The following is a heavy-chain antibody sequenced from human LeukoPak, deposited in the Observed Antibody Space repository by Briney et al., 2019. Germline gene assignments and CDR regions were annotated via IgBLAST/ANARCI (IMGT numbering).Heavy chain of an antibody. CDR1: GFTFSSYG. D-gene: IGHD6-6*01. V-gene: IGHV3-30*03. J-gene: IGHJ3*02. Sequence: GGSLRLSCAASGFTFSSYGMHWVRQAPGKGLEWVAVISYDGSNKYYADSVKGRFTISRDNSKNTLYLQMNSLRAEDTAVYYCAREQLPLMGDAFDIWGQGTMVTVSS. CDR3: AREQLPLMGDAFDI. CDR2: ISYDGSNK.